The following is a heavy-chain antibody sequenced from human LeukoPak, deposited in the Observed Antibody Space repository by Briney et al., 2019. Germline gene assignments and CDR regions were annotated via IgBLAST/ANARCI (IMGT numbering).Heavy chain of an antibody. CDR2: INHSGST. Sequence: SSETLSLTCAVYGGSFSGYYWSWIRQPPGKGLEWIGEINHSGSTNYNPSLKSRVTISIDTSKNQFSLKLSSVTAADTAVYYCARVGYVSAWYPFDYWGQGTPVIVSS. CDR3: ARVGYVSAWYPFDY. CDR1: GGSFSGYY. V-gene: IGHV4-34*01. J-gene: IGHJ4*02. D-gene: IGHD6-19*01.